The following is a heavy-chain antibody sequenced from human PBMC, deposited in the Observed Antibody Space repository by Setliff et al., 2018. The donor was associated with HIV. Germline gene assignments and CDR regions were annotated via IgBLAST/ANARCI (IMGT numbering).Heavy chain of an antibody. J-gene: IGHJ6*03. D-gene: IGHD2-8*02. CDR3: ARVSITYWYSIPTFYYYYMDV. V-gene: IGHV4-34*01. CDR1: GGSFSGFY. CDR2: INHSGRT. Sequence: SETLSLTCAVYGGSFSGFYWNWIRQAPGKGLEWIGEINHSGRTNYNPSLKSRVTISVDTSKNQFSLKLRSVTAADTAMYYCARVSITYWYSIPTFYYYYMDVWGIGTKVTVSS.